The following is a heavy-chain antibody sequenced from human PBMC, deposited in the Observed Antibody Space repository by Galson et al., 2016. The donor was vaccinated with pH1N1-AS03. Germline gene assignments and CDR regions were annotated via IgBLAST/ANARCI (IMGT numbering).Heavy chain of an antibody. CDR3: ARKRYYANFDY. CDR2: INDSGST. D-gene: IGHD1-26*01. J-gene: IGHJ4*02. Sequence: SETLSLTCAVYGGSFSGYYWSWIRQSPGEGLEWIGEINDSGSTNYNPSLKSRVTISINTSKIQFSLNLSSVTAADTAVYYCARKRYYANFDYWDQGTLVIVSS. CDR1: GGSFSGYY. V-gene: IGHV4-34*01.